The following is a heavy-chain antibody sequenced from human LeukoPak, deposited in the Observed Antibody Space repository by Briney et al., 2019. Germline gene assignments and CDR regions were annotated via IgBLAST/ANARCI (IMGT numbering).Heavy chain of an antibody. CDR2: INHSGST. D-gene: IGHD3-3*01. CDR3: AGLLEVPYYFDY. J-gene: IGHJ4*02. V-gene: IGHV4-34*01. Sequence: SETLSLTCAVYGGSFSGYYWSWIRQPPGKGLEWIGEINHSGSTNYNPSLKSRVTISVDASKNQFSLKLSSVTAADMAVYYCAGLLEVPYYFDYWGQGTLVTVSS. CDR1: GGSFSGYY.